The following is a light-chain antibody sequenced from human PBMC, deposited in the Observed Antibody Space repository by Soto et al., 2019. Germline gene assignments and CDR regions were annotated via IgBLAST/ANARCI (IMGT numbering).Light chain of an antibody. V-gene: IGLV2-11*01. CDR3: CSYAGSYSYV. CDR1: SSDVGAYNS. J-gene: IGLJ1*01. CDR2: DVT. Sequence: QSVLTQPRSVSGSPGQSVIVSRTGTSSDVGAYNSVSWFQHHPGKAPKLMIYDVTERPSGVPYRFSGSKSGNTASLTISGLQAEDEADYYCCSYAGSYSYVFGTGTKVTVL.